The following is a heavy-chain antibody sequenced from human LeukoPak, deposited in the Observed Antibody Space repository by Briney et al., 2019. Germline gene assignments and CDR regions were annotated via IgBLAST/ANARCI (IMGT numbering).Heavy chain of an antibody. CDR2: IYYSGST. CDR1: GCSISSSSYS. J-gene: IGHJ5*02. CDR3: ARPVYCSSTSCPNWFDP. D-gene: IGHD2-2*01. Sequence: SETLSLTCTVSGCSISSSSYSWGWIRQPTGMGLEWIGSIYYSGSTYYNPPLKSRVTISVDTAKNQFSLKLSSVTAADTAVYYCARPVYCSSTSCPNWFDPWGQGTLVTVSS. V-gene: IGHV4-39*01.